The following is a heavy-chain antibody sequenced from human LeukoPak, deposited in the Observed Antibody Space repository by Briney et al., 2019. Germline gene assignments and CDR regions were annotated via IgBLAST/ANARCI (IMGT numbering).Heavy chain of an antibody. CDR1: GFTVSSNY. J-gene: IGHJ4*02. CDR2: IFSGGGT. V-gene: IGHV3-66*01. Sequence: PGGSLRLSCAASGFTVSSNYMSWVRQAPGKGLECVSVIFSGGGTYYADSVKGRFTISRDNFKNTLYLQVNSLRAEDTAVYYCAKSLYYYDSTFDYWGQGTLVTVSS. D-gene: IGHD3-22*01. CDR3: AKSLYYYDSTFDY.